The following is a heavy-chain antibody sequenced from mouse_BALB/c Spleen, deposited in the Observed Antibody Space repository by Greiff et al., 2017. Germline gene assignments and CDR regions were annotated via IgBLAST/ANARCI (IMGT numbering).Heavy chain of an antibody. CDR2: ISYDGSN. CDR3: ARDSGYQGFAY. V-gene: IGHV3-6*02. J-gene: IGHJ3*01. CDR1: GYSITSGYY. Sequence: EVKLMESGPGLVKPSQSLSLTCSVTGYSITSGYYWNWIRQFPGNKLEWMGYISYDGSNNYNPSLKNRISITRDTSKNQFFLKLNSVTTEDTATYYCARDSGYQGFAYWGQGTLVTVSA. D-gene: IGHD3-1*01.